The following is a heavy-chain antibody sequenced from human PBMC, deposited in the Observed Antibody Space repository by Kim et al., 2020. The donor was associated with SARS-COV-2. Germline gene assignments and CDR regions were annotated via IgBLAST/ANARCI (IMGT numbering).Heavy chain of an antibody. Sequence: GGSLRLSCAASGFTFSIYAMHWVRQAPGKGLEWVAVISYDGSNKYYADSVKGRFTISRDNSKNTLYLRMNSLRAEDTAVYYCARGGRREIVGATGFDYWGQGTLVTVSS. CDR1: GFTFSIYA. V-gene: IGHV3-30*04. CDR2: ISYDGSNK. D-gene: IGHD1-26*01. CDR3: ARGGRREIVGATGFDY. J-gene: IGHJ4*02.